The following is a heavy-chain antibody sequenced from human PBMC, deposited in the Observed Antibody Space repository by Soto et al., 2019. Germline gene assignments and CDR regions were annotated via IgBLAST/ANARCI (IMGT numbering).Heavy chain of an antibody. J-gene: IGHJ6*02. CDR2: ILHDGSAE. CDR3: ARSRDGYSFYFYYGMDG. D-gene: IGHD4-4*01. Sequence: LRLSCAASGFPFTIYGMHWVRQAPGKGLEWMALILHDGSAEYYADSVKGQFTISRDNSKNTLYLQMNSLRAEDTAVYYCARSRDGYSFYFYYGMDGWGQGTTVTVSS. CDR1: GFPFTIYG. V-gene: IGHV3-30*03.